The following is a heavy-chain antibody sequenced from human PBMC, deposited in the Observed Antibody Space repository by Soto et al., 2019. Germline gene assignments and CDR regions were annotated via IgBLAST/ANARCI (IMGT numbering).Heavy chain of an antibody. CDR2: ISDGADGT. D-gene: IGHD4-17*01. Sequence: GSLRLSCAASGFTFSSYAMTWVRQAPGKGLEWISSISDGADGTYYADSVKGRFTISRDSSKNTLSLQMNSLRADDTAVYYXXXXXXGRDPXLDYWGQGTLVTVSS. V-gene: IGHV3-23*01. J-gene: IGHJ4*02. CDR1: GFTFSSYA. CDR3: XXXXXGRDPXLDY.